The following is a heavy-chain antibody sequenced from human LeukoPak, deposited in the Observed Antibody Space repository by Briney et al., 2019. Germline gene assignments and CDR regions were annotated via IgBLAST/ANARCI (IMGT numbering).Heavy chain of an antibody. D-gene: IGHD3-22*01. CDR3: ARESDSSSYWSLDY. CDR1: GFTFSSYS. Sequence: GGSLRLSCTASGFTFSSYSMNWVRQAPGKGLKWVSSISGSSSHIYYADSVKGRFTISRDNAKNSLYLQMNSLRAEDTAVYYCARESDSSSYWSLDYWGQGTLVTVSS. CDR2: ISGSSSHI. J-gene: IGHJ4*02. V-gene: IGHV3-21*01.